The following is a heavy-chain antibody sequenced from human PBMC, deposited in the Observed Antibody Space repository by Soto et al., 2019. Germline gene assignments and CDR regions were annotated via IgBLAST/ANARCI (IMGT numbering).Heavy chain of an antibody. D-gene: IGHD1-26*01. CDR2: ISAYNGNT. V-gene: IGHV1-18*01. CDR3: ARERQGRSGPGPNNDY. Sequence: ASVKVSCKASGYTFTSYGISWVRQAPGQGLEWMGWISAYNGNTNYAQKLQGRVTMTTDTSTSTAYMELRSLRSDDTAVYYCARERQGRSGPGPNNDYWGQGTLVTVSS. CDR1: GYTFTSYG. J-gene: IGHJ4*02.